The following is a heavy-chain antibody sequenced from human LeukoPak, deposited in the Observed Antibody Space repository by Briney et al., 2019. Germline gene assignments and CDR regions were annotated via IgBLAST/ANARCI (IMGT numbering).Heavy chain of an antibody. D-gene: IGHD3-10*01. CDR2: IIPIFGTA. CDR3: ASPYGSGRYNWFDP. J-gene: IGHJ5*02. Sequence: VASVKVSCKASGGTFSSYAISWVRQAPGQGLEWMGGIIPIFGTANYAQKFQGRVTITADESTSTAYMELSSLRSEDTAVYYCASPYGSGRYNWFDPWGQGTLVTVSS. V-gene: IGHV1-69*13. CDR1: GGTFSSYA.